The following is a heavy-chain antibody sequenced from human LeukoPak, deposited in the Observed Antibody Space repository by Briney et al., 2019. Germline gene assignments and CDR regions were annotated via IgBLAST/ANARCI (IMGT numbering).Heavy chain of an antibody. V-gene: IGHV6-1*01. Sequence: SQTLSLTCAISGDSVSSNSASWNWFRQSPSRGLECLGRTFYTSKWNNDYAVSVKSRITINPDTSKNHFSLQLNSVTPEDTAVYYCARRRYYDYTGFFDYWGQGTLVTVSS. CDR2: TFYTSKWNN. CDR1: GDSVSSNSAS. D-gene: IGHD3-22*01. CDR3: ARRRYYDYTGFFDY. J-gene: IGHJ4*02.